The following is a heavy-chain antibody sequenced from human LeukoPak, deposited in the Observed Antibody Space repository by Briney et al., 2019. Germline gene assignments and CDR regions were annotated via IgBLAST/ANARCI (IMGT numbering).Heavy chain of an antibody. CDR2: IRYDGSNK. CDR1: GFTFSSYG. V-gene: IGHV3-30*02. CDR3: ANLYMTTGTPELDY. D-gene: IGHD4-17*01. Sequence: GGCLSLSCAASGFTFSSYGMHWVRQAPSKGLEWVAFIRYDGSNKYYAHSVKGRFTISRDNSKNTLYLQMNSLRAEDTAVYYCANLYMTTGTPELDYWGQGTLVTVSS. J-gene: IGHJ4*02.